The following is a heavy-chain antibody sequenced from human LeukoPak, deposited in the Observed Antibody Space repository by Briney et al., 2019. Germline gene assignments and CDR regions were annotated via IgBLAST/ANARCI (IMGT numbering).Heavy chain of an antibody. V-gene: IGHV3-7*01. Sequence: PGGSLRLSCEASRFTFSKYWMSWVRQGPGKGLEWVANIKQDGSEKYYVDSVKGRFTISRDNAKNSLYLQMNSLRAEDTAVYYCARLEVTVVATIDYWGQGTLVTVSS. D-gene: IGHD5-12*01. CDR1: RFTFSKYW. CDR3: ARLEVTVVATIDY. CDR2: IKQDGSEK. J-gene: IGHJ4*02.